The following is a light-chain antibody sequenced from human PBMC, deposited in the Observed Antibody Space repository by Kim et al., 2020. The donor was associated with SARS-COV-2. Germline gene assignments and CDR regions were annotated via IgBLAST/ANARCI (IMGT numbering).Light chain of an antibody. CDR2: LNSDGSH. V-gene: IGLV4-69*01. Sequence: SVKLTCTLSSGHSSYSIAWHQQQPEKGPRYLMKLNSDGSHSKGDGIPDRFSGSSSGAERYLTISSLQSEDEADYYCQTWGTGIWVFGGGTKVTVL. J-gene: IGLJ3*02. CDR3: QTWGTGIWV. CDR1: SGHSSYS.